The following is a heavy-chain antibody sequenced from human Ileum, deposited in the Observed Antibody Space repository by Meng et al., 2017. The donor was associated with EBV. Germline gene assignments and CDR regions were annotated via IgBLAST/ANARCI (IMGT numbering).Heavy chain of an antibody. CDR2: IYYSGST. D-gene: IGHD2-2*01. J-gene: IGHJ4*02. V-gene: IGHV4-39*01. CDR3: ARSIVVVPAAIYY. CDR1: GGSISSSSYY. Sequence: GPGLVKPSGTLFLACTGHGGSISSSSYYWGWILQPPGKGLEWIGSIYYSGSTYYNPSLKSRVTISVDTSKNQFSLKLSSVTAAGTAVYYCARSIVVVPAAIYYWGQGTLVTVSS.